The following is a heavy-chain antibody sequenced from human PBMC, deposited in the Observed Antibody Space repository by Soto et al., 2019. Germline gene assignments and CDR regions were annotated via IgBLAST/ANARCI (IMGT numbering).Heavy chain of an antibody. D-gene: IGHD6-19*01. J-gene: IGHJ4*01. V-gene: IGHV3-30*18. CDR3: AKEIAVAGDLDY. CDR2: ISSDGMTK. Sequence: GGSLRLSCVASGFAFSYYGIHWVRQAPGKGLEWVGVISSDGMTKYYADSVKGRFTISRDNSKNTLFLQMDSLRPEDTAVYYCAKEIAVAGDLDYWGHGTLATVSS. CDR1: GFAFSYYG.